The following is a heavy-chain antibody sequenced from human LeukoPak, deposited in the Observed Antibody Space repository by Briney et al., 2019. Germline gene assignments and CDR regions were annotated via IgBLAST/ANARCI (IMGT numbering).Heavy chain of an antibody. Sequence: ASVKVSCKASRYTFINYYTHWVRQAPGQGLEWIGRINPSGDSVNYAQKFQDRVTMTRDTSTNTVYLELSSLRSDDTAVYYCARTMTHGGANHWGQGTLVTVSS. J-gene: IGHJ5*02. D-gene: IGHD2-21*01. V-gene: IGHV1-46*01. CDR3: ARTMTHGGANH. CDR1: RYTFINYY. CDR2: INPSGDSV.